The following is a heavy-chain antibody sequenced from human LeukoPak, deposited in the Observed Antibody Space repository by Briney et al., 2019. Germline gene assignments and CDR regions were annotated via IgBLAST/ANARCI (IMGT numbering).Heavy chain of an antibody. J-gene: IGHJ4*02. Sequence: PGGSLRLSRAASGLTFGRHWMSWVRQAPGKGLEWVANIKQDGSVKYYVDSVKGRFTISRDNAKNSLYLQMNSLRAEDTAVYYCANEWLQHFDYWGQGTLVTVSS. D-gene: IGHD5-24*01. CDR2: IKQDGSVK. CDR3: ANEWLQHFDY. CDR1: GLTFGRHW. V-gene: IGHV3-7*01.